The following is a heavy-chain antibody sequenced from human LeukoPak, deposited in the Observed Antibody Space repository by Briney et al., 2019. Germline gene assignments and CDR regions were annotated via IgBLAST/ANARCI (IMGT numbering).Heavy chain of an antibody. CDR1: GFTFSSYA. CDR2: INSDGSST. CDR3: TRWTGSYYSLGY. V-gene: IGHV3-74*01. Sequence: PGGSLRLSCAASGFTFSSYAMHWVRQAPGKGLVWVSRINSDGSSTIYADSVQGRFTISRDNAKNTLYLQMNSLRAEDTAVYFCTRWTGSYYSLGYWGQGTLVTVSS. D-gene: IGHD3-10*01. J-gene: IGHJ4*02.